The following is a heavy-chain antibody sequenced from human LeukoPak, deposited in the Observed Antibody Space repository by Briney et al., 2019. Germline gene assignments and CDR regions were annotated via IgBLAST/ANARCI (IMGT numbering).Heavy chain of an antibody. D-gene: IGHD2-15*01. J-gene: IGHJ4*02. V-gene: IGHV3-33*01. CDR2: IWYDGNNK. Sequence: GGSLRLSCAASGFTFSSYGMHWVRQAPGKGLEWVAVIWYDGNNKYYADSVKGRFTISRDNSKNTLYLQMNSLRAEDTAVYYCARGNANAVVVAATLPDLDYWGQGTLVTVSS. CDR3: ARGNANAVVVAATLPDLDY. CDR1: GFTFSSYG.